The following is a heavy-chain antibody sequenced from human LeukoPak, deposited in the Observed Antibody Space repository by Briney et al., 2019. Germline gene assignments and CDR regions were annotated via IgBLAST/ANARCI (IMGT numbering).Heavy chain of an antibody. V-gene: IGHV3-23*01. J-gene: IGHJ5*01. CDR3: VRDPRDTYGTNWFVS. CDR2: ISGTGGAT. CDR1: GFSFGNYA. D-gene: IGHD2-21*01. Sequence: GGSLRLSCVASGFSFGNYAMSWVRQAPGKGLQWVSQISGTGGATWYAGFARDRFTISRDNSKKTLYLQMSGLRVEDTAMYYCVRDPRDTYGTNWFVSWGQGTLLIVSS.